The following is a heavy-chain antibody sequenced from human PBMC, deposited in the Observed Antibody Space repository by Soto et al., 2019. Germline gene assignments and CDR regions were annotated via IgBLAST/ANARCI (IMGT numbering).Heavy chain of an antibody. V-gene: IGHV4-59*13. CDR3: ARAHDFWGGRQQPIDS. J-gene: IGHJ4*02. D-gene: IGHD3-3*01. Sequence: PSETLSLTCSVSGGSIDTYYWTWFRQAPGRGLECIGNIYYSGTTNINPALESRVSLSIDRAKRQFSLTLSSVTAADTAVYYCARAHDFWGGRQQPIDSWGQGTLVTVS. CDR2: IYYSGTT. CDR1: GGSIDTYY.